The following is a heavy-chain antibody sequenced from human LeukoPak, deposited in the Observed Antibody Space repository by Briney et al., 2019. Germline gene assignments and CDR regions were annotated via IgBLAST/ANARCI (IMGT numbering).Heavy chain of an antibody. CDR1: GFSFNSYA. V-gene: IGHV3-23*01. CDR2: ISGSGGST. CDR3: AKDLPGFFDY. Sequence: PGGSLRLSCVASGFSFNSYAMSWVRQAPEKRLEWVSTISGSGGSTYYADSVKGRFTISRDNSKNTLYVQMNSLRAEDTAVYYCAKDLPGFFDYWGQGTLVTVSS. J-gene: IGHJ4*02.